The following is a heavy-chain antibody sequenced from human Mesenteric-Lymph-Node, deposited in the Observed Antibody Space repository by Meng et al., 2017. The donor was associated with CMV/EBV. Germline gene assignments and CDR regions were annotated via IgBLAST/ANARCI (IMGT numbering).Heavy chain of an antibody. V-gene: IGHV3-30*02. D-gene: IGHD4-17*01. CDR3: VARGDYGDQHY. J-gene: IGHJ4*02. CDR1: GFTFSPYA. CDR2: IRYDGSIQ. Sequence: SCTPSGFTFSPYAMHWVRQPPGKGLEWVAFIRYDGSIQNYADSVKGRFTISRDNSKNTLYLQMNSLRAEDTALYYCVARGDYGDQHYWGQGTLVTVSS.